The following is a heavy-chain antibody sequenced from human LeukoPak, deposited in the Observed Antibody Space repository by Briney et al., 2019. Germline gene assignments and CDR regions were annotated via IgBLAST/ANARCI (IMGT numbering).Heavy chain of an antibody. Sequence: ASVKVSCKASGYTFTSYGISWVRQAPGQGLEWMGWIIAYNGNTNYAQKLQGRVTMTTDTSTSTAYMELRSLRSDDTAVYYCARVRVRVGYCSGGTCPLGYWGHGTRVTVSS. CDR3: ARVRVRVGYCSGGTCPLGY. CDR1: GYTFTSYG. CDR2: IIAYNGNT. J-gene: IGHJ4*01. V-gene: IGHV1-18*01. D-gene: IGHD2-15*01.